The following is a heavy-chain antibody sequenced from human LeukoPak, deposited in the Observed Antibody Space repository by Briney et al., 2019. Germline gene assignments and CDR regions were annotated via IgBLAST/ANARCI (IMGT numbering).Heavy chain of an antibody. J-gene: IGHJ6*03. CDR1: GYTFTSYD. Sequence: ASVKVSCKASGYTFTSYDINWVRQATGQGLEWMGWMNPNSGNTGYAQKFQGRVTMTRSTSISTAYMELSSLRSEDTAVYYCARVSSSSWYYYYYYMDVWGKGTTVTVSS. V-gene: IGHV1-8*01. CDR2: MNPNSGNT. D-gene: IGHD6-13*01. CDR3: ARVSSSSWYYYYYYMDV.